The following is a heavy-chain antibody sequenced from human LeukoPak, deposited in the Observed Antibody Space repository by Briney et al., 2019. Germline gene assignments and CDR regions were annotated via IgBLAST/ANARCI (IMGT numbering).Heavy chain of an antibody. CDR1: GGSFSGYY. D-gene: IGHD2-15*01. Sequence: SETLSLTCAAHGGSFSGYYWGWIRQPPGKGLEWIGSIYYSGSTYFNPSLKSRVTMSVDTSKNQFFLKLSSVTAADTAVYYCARTRIQGPVDPWGQGTLVTVSS. J-gene: IGHJ5*02. V-gene: IGHV4-39*01. CDR3: ARTRIQGPVDP. CDR2: IYYSGST.